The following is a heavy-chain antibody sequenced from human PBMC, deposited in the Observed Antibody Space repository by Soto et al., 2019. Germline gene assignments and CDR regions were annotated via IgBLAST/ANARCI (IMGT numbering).Heavy chain of an antibody. D-gene: IGHD2-15*01. CDR2: ISGSGNTT. CDR3: ARDLFRMPPPCFDY. CDR1: GFTFSNHA. J-gene: IGHJ4*02. Sequence: TGGSLSLSCAASGFTFSNHAMNWVRQAPGKGLEWVSTISGSGNTTYYADSVKGRFTISRDNSKKTLYLQMNSLRAEDTAVYYCARDLFRMPPPCFDYWGQGTLVTVSS. V-gene: IGHV3-23*01.